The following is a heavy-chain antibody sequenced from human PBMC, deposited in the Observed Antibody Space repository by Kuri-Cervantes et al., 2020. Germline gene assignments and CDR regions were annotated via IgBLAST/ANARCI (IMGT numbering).Heavy chain of an antibody. V-gene: IGHV1-69*06. J-gene: IGHJ4*02. CDR3: ARAYSSGWYKAYYFDY. D-gene: IGHD6-19*01. CDR1: GGTFSSYA. CDR2: IIPIFGTA. Sequence: SVKVSCKASGGTFSSYAISWVRQAPGQGLEWMGGIIPIFGTANYAQKFQGRVTITADKSTSTAYMELSSLRSEDTAVYYCARAYSSGWYKAYYFDYWGQGTLVTVSS.